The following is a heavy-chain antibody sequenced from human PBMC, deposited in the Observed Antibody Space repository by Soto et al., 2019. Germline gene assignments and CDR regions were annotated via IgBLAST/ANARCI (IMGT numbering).Heavy chain of an antibody. CDR1: GCSISSSSYY. CDR2: IYYSGST. CDR3: ATGNYYYYGMDV. V-gene: IGHV4-39*01. Sequence: PSETLSLTWTVSGCSISSSSYYWGWLRQPPGKGLEWIGSIYYSGSTYYNPSLKSRVTISVDTSKNQFSLKLSSVTAADTAVYYCATGNYYYYGMDVWGQGSTVT. J-gene: IGHJ6*02.